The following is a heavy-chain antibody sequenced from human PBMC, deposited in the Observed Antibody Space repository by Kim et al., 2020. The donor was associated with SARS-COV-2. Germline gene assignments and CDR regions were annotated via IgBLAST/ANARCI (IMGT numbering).Heavy chain of an antibody. D-gene: IGHD2-2*01. J-gene: IGHJ4*02. Sequence: DGSEKYYVDSVKGRFTISRDNAKNSLYLQMNSLRAEDTAVYYCARGLVGYWCQGALVTVSS. CDR2: DGSEK. CDR3: ARGLVGY. V-gene: IGHV3-7*01.